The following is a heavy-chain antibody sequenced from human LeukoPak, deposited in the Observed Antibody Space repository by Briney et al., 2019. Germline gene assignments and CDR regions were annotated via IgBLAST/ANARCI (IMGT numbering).Heavy chain of an antibody. Sequence: PGGSLRLSCAASGFSLRSHSMNWVRQAPGKGLEWVSYISFSSSTIYYADSVKGRFTISRDNAKNSLFLQMNSLRAEDTAVYYCAKVPHWDPTRGFYFDSWGQGTLVTVSS. CDR2: ISFSSSTI. CDR3: AKVPHWDPTRGFYFDS. J-gene: IGHJ4*02. V-gene: IGHV3-48*04. D-gene: IGHD1-26*01. CDR1: GFSLRSHS.